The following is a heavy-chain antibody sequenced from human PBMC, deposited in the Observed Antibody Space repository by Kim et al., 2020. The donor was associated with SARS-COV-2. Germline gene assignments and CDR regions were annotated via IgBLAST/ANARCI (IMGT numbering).Heavy chain of an antibody. J-gene: IGHJ4*02. Sequence: ASVKVSCKVSGYTLTELSMHWVRQAPGKGLEWMGGFDPEDGETIYAQKFQGRVTMTEDTSTDTAYMELSSLRSEDTAVYYCATDTLLSPGYYFDYWGQGTLVTVSS. V-gene: IGHV1-24*01. CDR1: GYTLTELS. D-gene: IGHD3-16*02. CDR3: ATDTLLSPGYYFDY. CDR2: FDPEDGET.